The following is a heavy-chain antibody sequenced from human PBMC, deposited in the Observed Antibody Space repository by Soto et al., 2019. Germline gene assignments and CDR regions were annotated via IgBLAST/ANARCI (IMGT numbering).Heavy chain of an antibody. Sequence: PSETLSLTCTVSGVSVNSYNWSWVRQPPGEGLEWIGHVFTTGSTKFNPSLKSRVTMSVDTSKNQFSLKLTSVTAADTALYYCARSSVTGPEYLQHWGQGTLVTCSS. CDR3: ARSSVTGPEYLQH. V-gene: IGHV4-4*07. J-gene: IGHJ1*01. D-gene: IGHD2-21*02. CDR1: GVSVNSYN. CDR2: VFTTGST.